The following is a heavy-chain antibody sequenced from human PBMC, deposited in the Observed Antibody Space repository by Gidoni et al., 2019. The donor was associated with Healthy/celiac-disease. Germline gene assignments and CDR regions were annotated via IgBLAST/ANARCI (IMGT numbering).Heavy chain of an antibody. Sequence: EVQLLESGGGLVQPGGSLRLSCAASGFTFSSYAMSWVRQAPGKGLEWVSAISGSGGSTYYADSVKGRFTISRDNSKNTLYLQMNSLRAEDTAVYYCAKLGYCSSTSCYTVGRYFDYWGQGTLVTVSS. J-gene: IGHJ4*02. D-gene: IGHD2-2*02. CDR1: GFTFSSYA. CDR3: AKLGYCSSTSCYTVGRYFDY. V-gene: IGHV3-23*01. CDR2: ISGSGGST.